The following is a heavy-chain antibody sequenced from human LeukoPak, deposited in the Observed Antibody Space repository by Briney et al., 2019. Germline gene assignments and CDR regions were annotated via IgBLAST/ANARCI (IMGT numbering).Heavy chain of an antibody. Sequence: SETLSLTCTVSGGSISSGGYYWSWIRQHPGKGLEWIGYIYYSGSTYYNPSLKSRVTISVDTSKNQFSLKLSSVTAADTAVYYCAIPVVEGNYFDYWGQGTLVTVSS. CDR2: IYYSGST. CDR3: AIPVVEGNYFDY. J-gene: IGHJ4*02. V-gene: IGHV4-31*03. D-gene: IGHD2-15*01. CDR1: GGSISSGGYY.